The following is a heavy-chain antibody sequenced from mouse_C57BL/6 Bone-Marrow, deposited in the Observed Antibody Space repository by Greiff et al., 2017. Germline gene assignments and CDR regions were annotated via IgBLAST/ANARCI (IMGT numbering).Heavy chain of an antibody. CDR3: ARHEEGGNYFDY. CDR2: FYPGSGSI. CDR1: GYTFTEYT. J-gene: IGHJ2*01. Sequence: QVQLKQSGAELVKPGASVKLSCKASGYTFTEYTIHWVKQRTGQGLEWIGWFYPGSGSIKYNEKFKDKATLTADKSSSTVYMELSRLTSEDSAVYFGARHEEGGNYFDYWGQGTTLTVSS. V-gene: IGHV1-62-2*01.